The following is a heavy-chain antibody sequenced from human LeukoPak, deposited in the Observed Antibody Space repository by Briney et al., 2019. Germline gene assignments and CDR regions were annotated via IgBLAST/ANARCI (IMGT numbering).Heavy chain of an antibody. V-gene: IGHV3-53*01. D-gene: IGHD1-26*01. J-gene: IGHJ4*02. CDR2: IYSDGST. CDR3: ARERGRGRDSPWFDY. CDR1: GFIVSGDF. Sequence: GGSLRLSCAASGFIVSGDFMSWVRQAPGKGLEWVSVIYSDGSTYYADSVKGRFTISRANSKNTLDLQMTGLRAEDTAVYYCARERGRGRDSPWFDYWGQGTLVTVSS.